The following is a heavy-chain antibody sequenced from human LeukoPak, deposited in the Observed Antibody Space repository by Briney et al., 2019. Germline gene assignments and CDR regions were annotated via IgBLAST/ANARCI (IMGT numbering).Heavy chain of an antibody. D-gene: IGHD3-9*01. J-gene: IGHJ6*02. CDR2: ISGSGGST. CDR3: AKPPRKSRYYDILTGYYIDYYYGMDV. V-gene: IGHV3-23*01. Sequence: PGGSLRLSCAASGFTFSSYAMSWVRQAPGKGLEWVSAISGSGGSTYYADSVKGRFTISRDNSKNTLYLQMNSLRAEDTAVYYCAKPPRKSRYYDILTGYYIDYYYGMDVWGQGTTVTVSS. CDR1: GFTFSSYA.